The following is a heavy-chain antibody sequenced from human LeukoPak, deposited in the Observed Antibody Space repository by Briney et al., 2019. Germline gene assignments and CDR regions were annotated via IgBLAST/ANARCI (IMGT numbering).Heavy chain of an antibody. Sequence: PSETLSLTCTVSGGSVSSGSYYWSWIRQPPGKGLEWIGEINHSGSTNYNPSLKSRVTISVDTSKNQFSLKLSSVTAADTAVYYCAREPRPYSSSWYLNAFDIWGQGTMVTVSS. V-gene: IGHV4-61*01. CDR1: GGSVSSGSYY. CDR3: AREPRPYSSSWYLNAFDI. CDR2: INHSGST. J-gene: IGHJ3*02. D-gene: IGHD6-13*01.